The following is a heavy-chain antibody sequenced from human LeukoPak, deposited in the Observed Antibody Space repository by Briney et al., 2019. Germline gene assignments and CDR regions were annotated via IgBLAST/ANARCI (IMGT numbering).Heavy chain of an antibody. D-gene: IGHD1-26*01. CDR2: INHSGST. V-gene: IGHV4-34*01. CDR1: GGSFSGYY. Sequence: SETLSLTCAVYGGSFSGYYWSWIRQPPGKGLEWIGEINHSGSTNYNPSLKSRVTISVDTSKNQFSLKLSSVTAADTAVYYCARHSGSYRSPFDYWGQGTLVTVSS. CDR3: ARHSGSYRSPFDY. J-gene: IGHJ4*02.